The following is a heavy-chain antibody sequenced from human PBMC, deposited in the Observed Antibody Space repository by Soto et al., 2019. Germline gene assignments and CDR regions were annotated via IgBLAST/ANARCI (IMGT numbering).Heavy chain of an antibody. J-gene: IGHJ5*02. D-gene: IGHD1-26*01. CDR3: AKDGGELLPGEAAS. CDR1: GFTFSSYG. CDR2: ISYDGSNK. Sequence: QVQLVESGGGVVQPGRSLRLSCAASGFTFSSYGMHWVRQAPGKGLEWVAVISYDGSNKYYADSVKGRFTISRDNSKKTLYVKWNGLRAEDTAVYYWAKDGGELLPGEAASWGQGPLVTVPS. V-gene: IGHV3-30*18.